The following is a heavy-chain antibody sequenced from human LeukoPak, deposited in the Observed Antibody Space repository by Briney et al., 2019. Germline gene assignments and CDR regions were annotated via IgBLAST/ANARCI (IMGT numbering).Heavy chain of an antibody. Sequence: GESLKISCKGSGYSFTSYWIGWVRQMPGKGLEWMGIIYPGDSDTRYSPSFQGQVTISADKSISTAYLQWSSLKASDTAMYYCARRIGYCSSTSWRGGAFDIWGQGTMVTVSS. CDR3: ARRIGYCSSTSWRGGAFDI. CDR2: IYPGDSDT. CDR1: GYSFTSYW. D-gene: IGHD2-2*01. V-gene: IGHV5-51*01. J-gene: IGHJ3*02.